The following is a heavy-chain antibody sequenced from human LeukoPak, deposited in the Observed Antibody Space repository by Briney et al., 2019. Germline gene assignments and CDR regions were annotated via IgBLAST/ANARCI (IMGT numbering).Heavy chain of an antibody. D-gene: IGHD3-16*01. CDR3: ARRFHRAADSPIFDY. V-gene: IGHV3-21*01. CDR1: GFSLSSYS. J-gene: IGHJ4*02. CDR2: ISGTSRYI. Sequence: GGSLRLSCEASGFSLSSYSMQWVRQAPGKGLEWVSSISGTSRYIHYSDSVKGRFTISRDNAKNSFYLQMNSLRAEDTAVYYCARRFHRAADSPIFDYWGQGTLVTVSS.